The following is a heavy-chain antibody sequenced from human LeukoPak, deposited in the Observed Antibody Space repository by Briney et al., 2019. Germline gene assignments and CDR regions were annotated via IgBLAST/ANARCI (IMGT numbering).Heavy chain of an antibody. D-gene: IGHD2-15*01. CDR2: IYYSGST. J-gene: IGHJ4*02. CDR1: GGSISSYY. Sequence: PSETLSLTCTVSGGSISSYYWSWIRQPPGKGLEWIGYIYYSGSTNYNPSLKSRVTISVDTSKNQFSLKLSSVTAADTAVYYCAREGWEDTGVVVLDYWGQGTLVTVSS. CDR3: AREGWEDTGVVVLDY. V-gene: IGHV4-59*01.